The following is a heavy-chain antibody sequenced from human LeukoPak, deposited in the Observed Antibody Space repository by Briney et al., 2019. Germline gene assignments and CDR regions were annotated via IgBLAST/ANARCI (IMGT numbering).Heavy chain of an antibody. J-gene: IGHJ6*03. Sequence: GASVKVSCKASGGTFSSYAISWVRQAPGQGLEWMGGIIPIFGTANYAQKFQGRVTITTDESTSTAYMELSSLRSEDTAVYYCARGYYDFWSGNPPNYYYYSMDVWGKGTTVTVSS. CDR2: IIPIFGTA. CDR3: ARGYYDFWSGNPPNYYYYSMDV. D-gene: IGHD3-3*01. V-gene: IGHV1-69*05. CDR1: GGTFSSYA.